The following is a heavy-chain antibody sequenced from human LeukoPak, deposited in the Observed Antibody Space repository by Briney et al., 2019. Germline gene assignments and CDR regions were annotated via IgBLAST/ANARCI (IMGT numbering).Heavy chain of an antibody. V-gene: IGHV3-23*01. J-gene: IGHJ3*01. Sequence: SGGSLRLSCAASGFTFSSYAMSWVRQAPGKGLEWVSGISGSGGSTYYADSVKGRFTISRDNSKDTLYLQMDSLRAEDTAIYYCARDIQLSTWGLGTKVTVSS. D-gene: IGHD5-24*01. CDR3: ARDIQLST. CDR1: GFTFSSYA. CDR2: ISGSGGST.